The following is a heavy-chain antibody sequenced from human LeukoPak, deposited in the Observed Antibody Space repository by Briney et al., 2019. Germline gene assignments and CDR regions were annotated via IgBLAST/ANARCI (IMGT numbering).Heavy chain of an antibody. CDR2: ISYDGSNK. CDR1: GFTFSSYA. D-gene: IGHD2-2*01. Sequence: GGSLRLSCAASGFTFSSYAMHWVRQAPGKGLEWVAVISYDGSNKYCADSVKGRFTISRDNSRNTLYLQMNSLRAEDTAVYYCATHKLGYCSSTSCPRSWWFDPWGQGTLVTVSS. V-gene: IGHV3-30-3*01. J-gene: IGHJ5*02. CDR3: ATHKLGYCSSTSCPRSWWFDP.